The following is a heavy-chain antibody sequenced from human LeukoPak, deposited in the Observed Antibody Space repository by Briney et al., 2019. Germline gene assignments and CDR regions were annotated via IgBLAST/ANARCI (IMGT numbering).Heavy chain of an antibody. CDR3: ARDSWGEVYANSPFDY. CDR2: INPNSGGT. J-gene: IGHJ4*02. Sequence: GASVKVSCKASGYTFTGYYMHWVRQAPGQGLEWMGWINPNSGGTNYAQKFQGRVTMTRDTSISTAYMELSRLRSDDTAVYYCARDSWGEVYANSPFDYWGQGTLVTVSS. CDR1: GYTFTGYY. V-gene: IGHV1-2*02. D-gene: IGHD2-8*01.